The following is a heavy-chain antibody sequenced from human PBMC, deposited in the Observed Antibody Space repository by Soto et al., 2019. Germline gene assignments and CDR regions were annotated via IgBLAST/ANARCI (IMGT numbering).Heavy chain of an antibody. CDR2: FDPEDGET. D-gene: IGHD2-21*02. Sequence: GASVKVSCKVSGYTLTELSMHWVRQAPGKGLEWMGGFDPEDGETIYAQKFQGRVTMTEDTSTDTAYMELSSLRSEDTAVYYCATDPRILVVTHLDYWGQGTLVTVSS. CDR1: GYTLTELS. CDR3: ATDPRILVVTHLDY. J-gene: IGHJ4*02. V-gene: IGHV1-24*01.